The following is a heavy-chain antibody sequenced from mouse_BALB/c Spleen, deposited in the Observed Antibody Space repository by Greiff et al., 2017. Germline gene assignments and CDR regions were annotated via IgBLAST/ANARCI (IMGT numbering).Heavy chain of an antibody. D-gene: IGHD2-1*01. V-gene: IGHV5-12-1*01. CDR3: ARHGGLYGNYLPAY. CDR2: ISSGGGST. J-gene: IGHJ3*01. Sequence: EVKLMESGGGLVKPGGSLKLSCAASGFAFSSYDMSWVRQTPEKRLEWVAYISSGGGSTYYPDTVKGRFTISRDNAKNTLYLQMSSLKSEDTAMYYCARHGGLYGNYLPAYWGQGTLVTVSA. CDR1: GFAFSSYD.